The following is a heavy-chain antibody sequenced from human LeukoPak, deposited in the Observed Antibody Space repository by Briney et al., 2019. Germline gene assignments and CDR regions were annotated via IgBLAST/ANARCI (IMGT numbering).Heavy chain of an antibody. CDR1: GFSFSIYW. CDR3: ARRVGSLESAYYFDY. Sequence: GESLKISCKGSGFSFSIYWNGWVRQVPGKGLEWMGGIYPGDSDTRYSPSFQGQVTISADKSISTAYLQWSSLKASDTAFYYCARRVGSLESAYYFDYWGQGTLVTVSS. CDR2: IYPGDSDT. V-gene: IGHV5-51*01. D-gene: IGHD1-26*01. J-gene: IGHJ4*02.